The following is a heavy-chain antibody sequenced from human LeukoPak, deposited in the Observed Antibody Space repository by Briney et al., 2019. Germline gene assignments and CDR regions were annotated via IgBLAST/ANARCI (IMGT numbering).Heavy chain of an antibody. J-gene: IGHJ4*02. D-gene: IGHD3-9*01. CDR1: GFTFGDYA. CDR2: INHSGST. V-gene: IGHV4-34*01. CDR3: AREDILTGYSDY. Sequence: GSLRLSCTASGFTFGDYAMSWIRQPPGKGLEWIGEINHSGSTNYSPSLKSRVTISVDTSKNQFSLKLSSVTAADTAVYYCAREDILTGYSDYWGQGTLVTVSS.